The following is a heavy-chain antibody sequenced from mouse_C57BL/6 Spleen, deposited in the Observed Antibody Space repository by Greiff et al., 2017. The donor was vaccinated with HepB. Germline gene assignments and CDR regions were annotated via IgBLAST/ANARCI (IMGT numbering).Heavy chain of an antibody. Sequence: EVHLVESGEGLVKPGGSLKLSCAASGFTFSSYAMSWVRQTPEKRLEWVATISDGGSYTYYPDNVKGRFTISRDNAKNNLYLQMSHLKSEDTAMYYCASRLPPYAMDYWGQGTSVTVSS. CDR2: ISDGGSYT. CDR1: GFTFSSYA. J-gene: IGHJ4*01. D-gene: IGHD5-1*01. CDR3: ASRLPPYAMDY. V-gene: IGHV5-4*03.